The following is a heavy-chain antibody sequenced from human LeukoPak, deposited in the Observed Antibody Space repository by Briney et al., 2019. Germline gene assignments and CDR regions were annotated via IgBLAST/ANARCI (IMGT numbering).Heavy chain of an antibody. CDR1: GGIFSRYA. D-gene: IGHD2-2*01. CDR3: AGRRRTRYCSSTSCYANWFDP. CDR2: IIPMFGAA. V-gene: IGHV1-69*13. Sequence: GASVKVSCKGSGGIFSRYAISCVRQGPGQGVEWMGEIIPMFGAANYAQKFQGRVTITADESTSTAYMELSSLRSEDTAVYCYAGRRRTRYCSSTSCYANWFDPWGQGTLVTVSS. J-gene: IGHJ5*02.